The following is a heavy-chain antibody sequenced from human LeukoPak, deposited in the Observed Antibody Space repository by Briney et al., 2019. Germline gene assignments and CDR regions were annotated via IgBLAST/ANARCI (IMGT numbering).Heavy chain of an antibody. Sequence: QPGGSLRLSCAASGFTFSSYAMHWVRQAPGKGLEWVAVISYDGSNKYYADSVKGRFTISRDNAKNSLYLQMNSLRAEDTAVYYCARDRESTGQYYDILTGPVADYWGQGTLVTVSS. CDR1: GFTFSSYA. V-gene: IGHV3-30-3*01. CDR3: ARDRESTGQYYDILTGPVADY. CDR2: ISYDGSNK. J-gene: IGHJ4*02. D-gene: IGHD3-9*01.